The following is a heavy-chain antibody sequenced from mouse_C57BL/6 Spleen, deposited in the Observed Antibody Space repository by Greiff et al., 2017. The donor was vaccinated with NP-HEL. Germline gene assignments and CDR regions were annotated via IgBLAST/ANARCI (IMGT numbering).Heavy chain of an antibody. CDR3: ARSRIYYGYDERYYFDY. J-gene: IGHJ2*01. CDR1: GFSLTSYA. D-gene: IGHD2-2*01. CDR2: IWTGGGT. V-gene: IGHV2-9-1*01. Sequence: QVQLKESGPGLVAPSQSLSITCTVSGFSLTSYAISWVRQPPGKGLEWLGVIWTGGGTNYNSALKSRLSISKDNSKSQVFLKMNSLQTDDTARYYCARSRIYYGYDERYYFDYWGQGTTLTVSS.